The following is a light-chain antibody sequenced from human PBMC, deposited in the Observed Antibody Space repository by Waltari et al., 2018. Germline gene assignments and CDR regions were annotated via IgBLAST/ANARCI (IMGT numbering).Light chain of an antibody. CDR2: NND. CDR1: SSNIGSND. Sequence: QSVLTQPPSASGTPGQRVTITCSGSSSNIGSNDVMWYQQHPGTAPKLLIYNNDHRPSLVSARFSGSKSCTSASLAIIALQSEDEADYYCASWDDSLNGVFGGGTKLTVL. V-gene: IGLV1-44*01. J-gene: IGLJ3*02. CDR3: ASWDDSLNGV.